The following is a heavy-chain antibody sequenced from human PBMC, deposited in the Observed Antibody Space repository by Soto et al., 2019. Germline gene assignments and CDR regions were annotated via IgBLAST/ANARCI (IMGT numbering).Heavy chain of an antibody. CDR1: GFTCSSYA. D-gene: IGHD3-10*01. Sequence: PGGSLRLSCAASGFTCSSYAMSWVRQAPGKGLEWVSAISGSGGSTYYADSVKGRFTISRDNSKNTLYLQMNSLRSEDTAVYYCARRWGAGRGLRYGSGSSYGAFDIWGQGTMVTVSS. CDR2: ISGSGGST. V-gene: IGHV3-23*01. CDR3: ARRWGAGRGLRYGSGSSYGAFDI. J-gene: IGHJ3*02.